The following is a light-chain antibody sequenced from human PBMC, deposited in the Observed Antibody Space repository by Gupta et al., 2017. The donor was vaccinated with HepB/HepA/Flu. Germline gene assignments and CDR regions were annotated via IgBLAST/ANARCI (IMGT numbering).Light chain of an antibody. CDR1: SSNIGTSF. Sequence: SVLTQPPSASETPGQRVTIPCSGSSSNIGTSFVYWYQQLPGTAPKLLIYRNNERPSGVPDRFSGSKSGTSASLAIRGLRSEDEADYYCAAWDVTLSGVVFGGGTKLTVV. V-gene: IGLV1-47*01. CDR2: RNN. J-gene: IGLJ2*01. CDR3: AAWDVTLSGVV.